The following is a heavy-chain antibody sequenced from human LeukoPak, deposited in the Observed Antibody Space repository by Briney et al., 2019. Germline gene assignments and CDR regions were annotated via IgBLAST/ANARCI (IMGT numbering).Heavy chain of an antibody. CDR3: ARDLRAYDSSGYYFDY. D-gene: IGHD3-22*01. CDR1: GGTFSSYA. Sequence: SVKVSCKASGGTFSSYAISWVRQAPGQGLEWMGGIIPIFGTANYAHKFQGRVTITADESTSTAYMELSSLRSEDTAVYYCARDLRAYDSSGYYFDYWGQGTLVTVSS. J-gene: IGHJ4*02. CDR2: IIPIFGTA. V-gene: IGHV1-69*13.